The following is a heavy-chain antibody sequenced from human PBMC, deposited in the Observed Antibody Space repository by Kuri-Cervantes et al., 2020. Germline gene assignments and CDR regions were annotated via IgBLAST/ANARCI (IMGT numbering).Heavy chain of an antibody. CDR1: GFTFSSYG. CDR2: ISYDGSNK. CDR3: AKDLGSGSSFY. J-gene: IGHJ4*02. V-gene: IGHV3-30*18. Sequence: GESLKISCAASGFTFSSYGMHWVRQAPGKGLEWVAVISYDGSNKYYADSVKGRFTISRDNSKNTLYLQMNSLRAEDTAVYYCAKDLGSGSSFYWGQGTLVTVSS. D-gene: IGHD3-10*01.